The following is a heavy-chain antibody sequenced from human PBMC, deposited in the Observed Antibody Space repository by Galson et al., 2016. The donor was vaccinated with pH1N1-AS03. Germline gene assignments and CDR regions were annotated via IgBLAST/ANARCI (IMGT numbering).Heavy chain of an antibody. CDR3: TTDRNFFDP. J-gene: IGHJ5*02. Sequence: SLRLSCAASGLTFSTAWMSWVRQAPGKGLEWVGRLKRKNDGGTAAYAAPRKGSITISRDDSKNTLDLQMDSLETADTSVYSCTTDRNFFDPWGQGTLVTVSS. CDR2: LKRKNDGGTA. CDR1: GLTFSTAW. V-gene: IGHV3-15*01.